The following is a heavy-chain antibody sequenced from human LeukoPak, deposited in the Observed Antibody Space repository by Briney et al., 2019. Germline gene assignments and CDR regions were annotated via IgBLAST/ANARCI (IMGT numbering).Heavy chain of an antibody. D-gene: IGHD6-13*01. CDR2: ISYDGSNK. J-gene: IGHJ3*02. Sequence: GRSLRLSCAASGFTFSSYAMHWVRQAPGKGLGWVAVISYDGSNKYYADSVKGRFTISRDNSKNTLYLQMNSLRAEDTAVYYCARVMSAAGNAFDIWGQGTMVTVSS. V-gene: IGHV3-30*04. CDR3: ARVMSAAGNAFDI. CDR1: GFTFSSYA.